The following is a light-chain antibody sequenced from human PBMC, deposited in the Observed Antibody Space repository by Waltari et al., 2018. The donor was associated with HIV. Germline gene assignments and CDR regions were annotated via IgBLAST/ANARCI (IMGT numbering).Light chain of an antibody. CDR3: QQYDNLPMYT. J-gene: IGKJ2*01. V-gene: IGKV1-33*01. CDR1: QDISNF. Sequence: DIQMPQSPSSLPASVGYRVTITCHASQDISNFLNWYQQKPGKAPKLLIYDASNLETGVPSRFSGSGSGTDFTFTISSLQPEDIATYYCQQYDNLPMYTFGQGTKLEI. CDR2: DAS.